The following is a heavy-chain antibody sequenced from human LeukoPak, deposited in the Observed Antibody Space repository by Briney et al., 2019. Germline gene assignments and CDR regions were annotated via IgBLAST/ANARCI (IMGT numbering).Heavy chain of an antibody. CDR1: GGTFSSYA. CDR3: AREPSVADLGGFQH. D-gene: IGHD6-19*01. CDR2: IIPIFGTA. V-gene: IGHV1-69*13. Sequence: SVKASCKASGGTFSSYAISWVRQAPGQGLEWMGGIIPIFGTANYAQKFQGRVTITADESTSTAYMELSSPRSEDTAVYYCAREPSVADLGGFQHWGQGTLVTVSS. J-gene: IGHJ1*01.